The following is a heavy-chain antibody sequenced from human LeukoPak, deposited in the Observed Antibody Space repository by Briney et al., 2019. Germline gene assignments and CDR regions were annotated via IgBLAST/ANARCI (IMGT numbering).Heavy chain of an antibody. CDR3: ARDDWEYSSGYSPMDY. V-gene: IGHV3-30-3*01. Sequence: GRSLRLSCAASGFTFSSYAMHWVRQAPGKGLEWVAVISYDGSNKYYADSVKGRFTISRDNSKNTLYLQMNSLRAEDTAVYYCARDDWEYSSGYSPMDYWGQGTVVTVSS. J-gene: IGHJ4*02. CDR1: GFTFSSYA. D-gene: IGHD3-22*01. CDR2: ISYDGSNK.